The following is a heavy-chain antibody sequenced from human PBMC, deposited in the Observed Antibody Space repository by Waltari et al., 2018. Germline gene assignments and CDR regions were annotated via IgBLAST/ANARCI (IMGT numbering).Heavy chain of an antibody. D-gene: IGHD1-1*01. CDR2: IYTSGST. CDR1: GGSISSYY. CDR3: ARVPTGTASNWFDP. J-gene: IGHJ5*02. Sequence: QVQLQESGPGLVKPSETLSLTCTVSGGSISSYYWSWIRQPAGKGLEWIGRIYTSGSTNYNPSLKSRVTIAVDTSKNQFSLKLSSVTAADTAVYYCARVPTGTASNWFDPWGQGTLVTVSS. V-gene: IGHV4-4*07.